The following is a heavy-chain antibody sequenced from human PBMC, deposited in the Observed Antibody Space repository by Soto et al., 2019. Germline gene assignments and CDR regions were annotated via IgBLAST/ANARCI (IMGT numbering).Heavy chain of an antibody. Sequence: ASVKVSCKASGYTFTSYAMHWVRQAPGQRLEWMGWINAGNGNTKYSQKFQGRVTITRDTSASTAYMELSSLRSEDTAVYYCARSYGSRWYGNYIDYWGQGTLVSVSS. CDR1: GYTFTSYA. CDR2: INAGNGNT. D-gene: IGHD6-13*01. CDR3: ARSYGSRWYGNYIDY. J-gene: IGHJ4*02. V-gene: IGHV1-3*01.